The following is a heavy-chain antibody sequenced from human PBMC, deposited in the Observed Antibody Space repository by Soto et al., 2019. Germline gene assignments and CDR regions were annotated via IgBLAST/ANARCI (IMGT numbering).Heavy chain of an antibody. J-gene: IGHJ5*02. CDR1: GFTFSSYA. D-gene: IGHD3-9*01. V-gene: IGHV3-23*01. CDR3: AKDPYYDILTGINWFDP. Sequence: GGSLRLSCAASGFTFSSYAMSWVRQAPGKGLEWVSAISGSGGSTYYADSVKGRFTISRDNSKNTLYLQMNSLRAEDKAVYYCAKDPYYDILTGINWFDPWGQGTLVTVSS. CDR2: ISGSGGST.